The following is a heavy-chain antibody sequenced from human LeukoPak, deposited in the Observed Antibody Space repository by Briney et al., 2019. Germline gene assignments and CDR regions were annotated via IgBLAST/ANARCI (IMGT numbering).Heavy chain of an antibody. D-gene: IGHD3-9*01. V-gene: IGHV4-59*01. CDR3: ARSPYYDILTGYYPPPDY. CDR2: IYYSGST. Sequence: KPSETLSVTCTVSGGSISSYYWSWIRQPPGKGLEWIGYIYYSGSTNYNPSLKSRVTISVDTSKNQFSLKLSSVTAADTAVYYCARSPYYDILTGYYPPPDYWGQGTLVTVSS. CDR1: GGSISSYY. J-gene: IGHJ4*02.